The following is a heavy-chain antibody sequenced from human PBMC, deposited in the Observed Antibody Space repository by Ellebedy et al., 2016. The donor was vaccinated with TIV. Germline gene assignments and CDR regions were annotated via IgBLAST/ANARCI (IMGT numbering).Heavy chain of an antibody. V-gene: IGHV5-51*01. CDR3: ARLGFCGTTNCYGGYYYYGMDV. CDR2: ILPRDSQT. D-gene: IGHD2-2*01. Sequence: GESLKISCEGAGYTFTDYWIAWVRQLPGKGLEWMGLILPRDSQTIYNPPFQGQVTFSTDKSINTAYLQWSSLKASETAINYWARLGFCGTTNCYGGYYYYGMDVWGQGTTVTVSS. CDR1: GYTFTDYW. J-gene: IGHJ6*02.